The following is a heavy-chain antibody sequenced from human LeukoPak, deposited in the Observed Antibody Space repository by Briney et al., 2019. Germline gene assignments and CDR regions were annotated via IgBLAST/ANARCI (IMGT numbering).Heavy chain of an antibody. V-gene: IGHV3-23*01. CDR1: GFTFSSYA. CDR3: AKKVVVGATSPYSDFQD. J-gene: IGHJ1*01. Sequence: QPGGSLRLSCEASGFTFSSYAMSWVRQAPGKGLEWVSAISGRGVTTHYAGSVKGRFSISRDNSKNTLYLQMNSLRAEDTALYYCAKKVVVGATSPYSDFQDWGQGTLVTVSS. D-gene: IGHD1-26*01. CDR2: ISGRGVTT.